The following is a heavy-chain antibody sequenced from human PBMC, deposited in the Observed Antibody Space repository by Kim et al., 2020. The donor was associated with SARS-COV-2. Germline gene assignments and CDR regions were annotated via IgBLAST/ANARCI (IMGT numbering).Heavy chain of an antibody. D-gene: IGHD7-27*01. CDR1: GFTFSSYG. V-gene: IGHV3-33*01. CDR3: ARDRRWGSDHAFDI. CDR2: IWYDGSDQ. J-gene: IGHJ3*02. Sequence: GGSLRLSCAASGFTFSSYGMHWVRQAPGKGLEWVALIWYDGSDQWYADSVKGRFTVSRDNFKNTLYLQMNSLRAEDTAVYYCARDRRWGSDHAFDIWGQGTMVTVSS.